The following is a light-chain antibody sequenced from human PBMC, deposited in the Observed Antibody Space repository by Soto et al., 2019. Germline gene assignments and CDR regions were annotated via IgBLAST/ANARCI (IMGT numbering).Light chain of an antibody. CDR2: GAC. V-gene: IGKV3-20*01. CDR3: QQYGRSPT. CDR1: QSVGTK. Sequence: EIVMTQSPATLSVSPGERATLSCRASQSVGTKLAWEQQPPGHARRLIMYGACSRATGPEDRFSGGGSGTDFPLTISRLEPEDFAVYYCQQYGRSPTFGQGTNVDIK. J-gene: IGKJ1*01.